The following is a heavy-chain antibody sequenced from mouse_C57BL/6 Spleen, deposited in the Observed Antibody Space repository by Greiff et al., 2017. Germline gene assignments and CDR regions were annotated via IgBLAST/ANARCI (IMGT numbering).Heavy chain of an antibody. V-gene: IGHV5-17*01. CDR1: GFTFSDYG. CDR3: ASMRYYGYYAMDY. Sequence: EVQRVESGGGLVKPGGSLKLSCAASGFTFSDYGMHWVRQAPEKGLEWVAYISSGSSTIYYADTVKGRFTISRDNAKNTLFLQMTSLRSEDTAMYYCASMRYYGYYAMDYWGQGTSVTVSS. CDR2: ISSGSSTI. J-gene: IGHJ4*01. D-gene: IGHD1-1*01.